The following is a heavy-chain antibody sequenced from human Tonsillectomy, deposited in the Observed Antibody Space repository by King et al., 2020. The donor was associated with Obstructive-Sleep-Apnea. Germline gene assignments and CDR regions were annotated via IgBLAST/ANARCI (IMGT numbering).Heavy chain of an antibody. Sequence: VQLVESGGGLVQPGGSLRLSCAASGFTLRRYWMHWVRQAPGKGLVWVSGIKSDGISTNYADSAKGRFTISRDNAKNTLYLQMNSLRAEDTAIYYCARELYGDYGVDYWGQGTLVTVSS. V-gene: IGHV3-74*01. CDR3: ARELYGDYGVDY. J-gene: IGHJ4*02. CDR1: GFTLRRYW. CDR2: IKSDGIST. D-gene: IGHD4-17*01.